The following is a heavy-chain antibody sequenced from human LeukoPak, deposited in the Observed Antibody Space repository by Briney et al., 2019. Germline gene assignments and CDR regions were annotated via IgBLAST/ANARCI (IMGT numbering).Heavy chain of an antibody. Sequence: KTAGSLRLSCAASGFTFSSNSMNWVRQAQGQGLEWVSSISSSSSYIYYADSVKGRFTISRDNAKNSLYLQMNSLRAEDAAVYYCARDQGDGYMRDWGQGTLVTVSS. V-gene: IGHV3-21*01. D-gene: IGHD5-24*01. CDR2: ISSSSSYI. CDR3: ARDQGDGYMRD. CDR1: GFTFSSNS. J-gene: IGHJ4*02.